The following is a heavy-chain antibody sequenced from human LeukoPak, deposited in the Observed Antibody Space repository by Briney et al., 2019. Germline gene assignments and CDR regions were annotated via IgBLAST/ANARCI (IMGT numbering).Heavy chain of an antibody. D-gene: IGHD3-9*01. CDR2: ISSSSTI. J-gene: IGHJ4*02. CDR1: GFTFSSYS. Sequence: GGSLRLSCAASGFTFSSYSMNWVRQAPGKGLEWVSYISSSSTIYYADSVKGRFTISRDNAKNSLYLQMNSLRAEDTAVYYCTTASWFDWLTPYYFDYWGQGTLVTVSS. V-gene: IGHV3-48*01. CDR3: TTASWFDWLTPYYFDY.